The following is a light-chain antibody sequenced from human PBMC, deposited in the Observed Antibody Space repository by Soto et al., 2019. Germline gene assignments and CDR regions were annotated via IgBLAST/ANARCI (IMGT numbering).Light chain of an antibody. J-gene: IGKJ1*01. CDR1: QSVGGS. CDR3: QQYGSSSWT. V-gene: IGKV3-20*01. Sequence: ETVLTQSPGTLSLSPGERATLSCRASQSVGGSLAWYQQRPGQAPRLLVYHTSNRATGIPDRFSASGSGTDFTLTISRLEPEDFAVYYCQQYGSSSWTFGQGTKVDI. CDR2: HTS.